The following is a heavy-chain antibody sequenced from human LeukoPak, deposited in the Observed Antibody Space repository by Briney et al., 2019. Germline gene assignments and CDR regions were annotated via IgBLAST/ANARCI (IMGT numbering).Heavy chain of an antibody. J-gene: IGHJ6*04. Sequence: GGSLRLSCAASGFTFNSYAMSWVRQAPGKGLEWVSAISGSGGNTYYADSVKGRFTISRDNSKNTPYLQMNSLRAEDTAVYYCAKSDDILTGYPYGMDVWGKGTTVTVSS. CDR3: AKSDDILTGYPYGMDV. CDR1: GFTFNSYA. CDR2: ISGSGGNT. V-gene: IGHV3-23*01. D-gene: IGHD3-9*01.